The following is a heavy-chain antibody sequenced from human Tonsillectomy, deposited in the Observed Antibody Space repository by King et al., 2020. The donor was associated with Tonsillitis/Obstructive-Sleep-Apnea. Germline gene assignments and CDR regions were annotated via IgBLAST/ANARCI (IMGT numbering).Heavy chain of an antibody. Sequence: QLVQSGAEVKKPGASLKVSCKASGYPITSYDITWVRQDPGQGLEWLGWSRPNNGDSKYAQKLQDRVTMTSDTSTSTAYMELRSLISDDTAVYYCARDYYYSSGYYHGYFQHWGQGTLVTVSS. J-gene: IGHJ1*01. CDR3: ARDYYYSSGYYHGYFQH. CDR2: SRPNNGDS. V-gene: IGHV1-18*01. CDR1: GYPITSYD. D-gene: IGHD3-22*01.